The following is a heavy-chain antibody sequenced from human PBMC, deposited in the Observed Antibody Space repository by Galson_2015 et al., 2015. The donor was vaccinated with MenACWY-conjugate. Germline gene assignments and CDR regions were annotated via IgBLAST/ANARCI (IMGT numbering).Heavy chain of an antibody. V-gene: IGHV3-7*01. J-gene: IGHJ4*02. CDR2: IKYDGSEQ. CDR3: VRRIRTFVAVRRLDD. Sequence: SLRLSCAASGFPFGTYWMTWVRQAPGKGLEWVANIKYDGSEQYYGDSVRGRFSISRDNAKNSVYLQMNDLRPEDTAVYYYVRRIRTFVAVRRLDDSGQGTVVTVSA. D-gene: IGHD2-21*01. CDR1: GFPFGTYW.